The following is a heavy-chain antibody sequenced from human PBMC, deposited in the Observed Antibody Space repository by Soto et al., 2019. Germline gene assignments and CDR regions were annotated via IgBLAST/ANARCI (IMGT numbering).Heavy chain of an antibody. V-gene: IGHV3-48*01. CDR3: ARDGGQWLAPNYFDY. J-gene: IGHJ4*02. D-gene: IGHD6-19*01. Sequence: GGSLRLSCAASGFNIRSYAMSWVRQAPGKGLEWVSNISGSSSTIYYADSVKGRFTISRDNAKKSLYLQMNSLRAEDTAVYYCARDGGQWLAPNYFDYWGQGTLVTVSS. CDR1: GFNIRSYA. CDR2: ISGSSSTI.